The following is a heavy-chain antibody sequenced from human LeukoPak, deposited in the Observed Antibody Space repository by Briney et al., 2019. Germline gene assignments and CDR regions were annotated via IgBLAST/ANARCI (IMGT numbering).Heavy chain of an antibody. CDR2: IRSKAYGGTK. J-gene: IGHJ6*02. CDR1: GFTFGDYA. Sequence: GGSLRLSCTASGFTFGDYAMSWVRQAPGKGREWVGFIRSKAYGGTKEYAASVKGRFTISRDDSKSIAYLQMNSLKTEDTAVYYCTTEGYYYYYGMDVWGQGTTVTVSS. CDR3: TTEGYYYYYGMDV. V-gene: IGHV3-49*04.